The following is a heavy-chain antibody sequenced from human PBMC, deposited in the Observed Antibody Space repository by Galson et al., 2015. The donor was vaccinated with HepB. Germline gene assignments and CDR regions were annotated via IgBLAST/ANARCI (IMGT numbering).Heavy chain of an antibody. V-gene: IGHV3-7*03. CDR3: ARDLPLGGWYIEGFWFDP. D-gene: IGHD6-19*01. J-gene: IGHJ5*02. CDR1: GFTFSSYW. CDR2: IKQDGSEK. Sequence: SLRLSCAASGFTFSSYWMSWVRQAPGKGLEWVANIKQDGSEKYYVDSVKGRFTISRDNAKNSLYLQMNSLRAEDTAVYYCARDLPLGGWYIEGFWFDPWGQGTLVTVSS.